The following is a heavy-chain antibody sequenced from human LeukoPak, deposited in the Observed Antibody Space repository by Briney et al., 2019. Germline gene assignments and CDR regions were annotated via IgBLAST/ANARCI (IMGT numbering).Heavy chain of an antibody. CDR3: AKALHYYVAMDV. CDR2: ISSSGGTT. V-gene: IGHV3-23*01. Sequence: GGSLRLSCVASGFTFSTYAMSWFRQAPGKGLEWISAISSSGGTTYYADSVKGRFAISRDNSKSTLFLQMNSLRAEDTALYYCAKALHYYVAMDVWGQGTAVTVSS. D-gene: IGHD3-10*02. CDR1: GFTFSTYA. J-gene: IGHJ6*02.